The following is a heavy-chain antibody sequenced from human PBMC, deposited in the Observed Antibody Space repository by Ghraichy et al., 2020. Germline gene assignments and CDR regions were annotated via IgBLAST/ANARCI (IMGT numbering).Heavy chain of an antibody. CDR3: ARLRFLEWLSQTNWFDP. CDR2: IYYSGST. D-gene: IGHD3-3*01. V-gene: IGHV4-31*03. J-gene: IGHJ5*02. Sequence: SETLSLTCTVSGGSISSGGYYWSWIRQHPGKGLEWIGYIYYSGSTYYNPSLKSRVTISVDTSKNQFSLKLSSVTAADTAVYYCARLRFLEWLSQTNWFDPWGQGTLVTVSS. CDR1: GGSISSGGYY.